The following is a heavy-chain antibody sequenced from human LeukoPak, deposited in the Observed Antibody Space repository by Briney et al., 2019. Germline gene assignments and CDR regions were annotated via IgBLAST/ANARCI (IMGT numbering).Heavy chain of an antibody. CDR1: GGSISTYY. Sequence: SETLSLTCTVSGGSISTYYWSWIRQPPGKGLEWIGYMYYSGSTNYNPSLKSRVTISVDTSKNQFSLKLSSVTAADTAVYYCARGDRPLFGVVPGLYFDYWGQGTLVTVSS. CDR2: MYYSGST. J-gene: IGHJ4*02. V-gene: IGHV4-59*01. D-gene: IGHD3-3*01. CDR3: ARGDRPLFGVVPGLYFDY.